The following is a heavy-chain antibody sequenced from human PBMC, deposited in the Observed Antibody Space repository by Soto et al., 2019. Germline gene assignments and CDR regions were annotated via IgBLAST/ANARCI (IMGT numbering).Heavy chain of an antibody. D-gene: IGHD4-17*01. CDR2: ISGSGGST. CDR1: GFTFSSYG. CDR3: AKGPRYGDYDYFDY. Sequence: GGFLRLSCAASGFTFSSYGMSWVRQAPGKGLEWVSAISGSGGSTYYADSVKGRFTISRDNSKNTLYLQMNSLRAEDTAVYYCAKGPRYGDYDYFDYWGQGTLVTVSS. J-gene: IGHJ4*02. V-gene: IGHV3-23*01.